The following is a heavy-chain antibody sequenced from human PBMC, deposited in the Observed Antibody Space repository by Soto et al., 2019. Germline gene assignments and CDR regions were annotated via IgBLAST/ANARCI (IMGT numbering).Heavy chain of an antibody. CDR2: INHSGST. CDR1: GGSFSGYY. J-gene: IGHJ4*02. Sequence: SETLSLTCAVYGGSFSGYYWTWIRQPPGTGLEWIGEINHSGSTNYNPSLKSRVTISLDTSRNQFSLKLSSVTAADTAVYYCAKDLHWNDVYFDYWGQGTLVTVS. V-gene: IGHV4-34*01. D-gene: IGHD1-1*01. CDR3: AKDLHWNDVYFDY.